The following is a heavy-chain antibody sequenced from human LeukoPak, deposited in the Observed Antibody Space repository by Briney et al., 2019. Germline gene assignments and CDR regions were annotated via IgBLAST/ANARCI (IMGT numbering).Heavy chain of an antibody. V-gene: IGHV3-43*01. CDR1: GFTFDDYT. CDR2: ISWDGGST. CDR3: AKTRALGVAGYSSSWLSDY. J-gene: IGHJ4*02. D-gene: IGHD6-13*01. Sequence: GGSLRLSCAASGFTFDDYTMHWVRQAPGKGLEWVSLISWDGGSTYYADSVKGRFTISRDNSKNTLYLQMNSLRAEDTAVYYCAKTRALGVAGYSSSWLSDYWGQGTLVTVSS.